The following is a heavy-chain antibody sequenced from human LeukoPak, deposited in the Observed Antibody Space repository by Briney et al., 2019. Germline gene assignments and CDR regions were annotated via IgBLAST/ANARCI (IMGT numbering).Heavy chain of an antibody. J-gene: IGHJ6*02. Sequence: GSLRLSCAASGFTFSSYNMNWVRQAPGKGLEWISYISGSSKIIHWAESLKGRFTISRDNAKNSLYLQMNSLRDEDTAVYYCARDYSSSGTFFGYYYGMDVWGQGTTVTVSS. D-gene: IGHD2-2*01. CDR3: ARDYSSSGTFFGYYYGMDV. CDR2: ISGSSKII. CDR1: GFTFSSYN. V-gene: IGHV3-48*02.